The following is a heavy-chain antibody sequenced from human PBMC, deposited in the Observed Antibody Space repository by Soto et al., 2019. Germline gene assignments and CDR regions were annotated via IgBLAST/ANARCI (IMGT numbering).Heavy chain of an antibody. J-gene: IGHJ4*02. CDR3: AREGRGNWNKGY. Sequence: EVQLLEAGGGLVQPGGSLRLSCVASEVTFASYDMDWVRQAPGKGLEWVSLITSGGGGANYADSVKGRFTISRDNSKNTLYLQMNSLRVEDTAVYYCAREGRGNWNKGYWGQGTLVTVSS. V-gene: IGHV3-23*01. CDR1: EVTFASYD. D-gene: IGHD1-1*01. CDR2: ITSGGGGA.